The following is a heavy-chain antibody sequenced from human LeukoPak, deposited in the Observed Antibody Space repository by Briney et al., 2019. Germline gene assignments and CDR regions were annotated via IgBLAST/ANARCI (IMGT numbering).Heavy chain of an antibody. V-gene: IGHV1-69*06. Sequence: ASVKVSCKASGYTFTSYDINWVRQATGQGLEWMGGIIPIFGTANYAQKFQGRVTITADKSTSTAYMELSSLRSEDTAVYYCARVDRWSSTRKYYYYYMDVWGKGTTVTVSS. CDR3: ARVDRWSSTRKYYYYYMDV. D-gene: IGHD2-2*01. CDR1: GYTFTSYD. CDR2: IIPIFGTA. J-gene: IGHJ6*03.